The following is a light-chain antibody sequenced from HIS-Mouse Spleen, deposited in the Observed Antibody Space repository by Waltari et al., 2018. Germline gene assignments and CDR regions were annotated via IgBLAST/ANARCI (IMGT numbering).Light chain of an antibody. V-gene: IGLV1-51*01. Sequence: QSVLTQPPSVSAAPGQKVTISCSGSSSNIGNNYVSWYQQLPGTAPKLLIYDNKKTPSGIPDLFSGSKAGTSATRCITGVQTEDEADYYCGTWDSSLSAWVCGGGTKLTVL. CDR1: SSNIGNNY. CDR2: DNK. J-gene: IGLJ3*02. CDR3: GTWDSSLSAWV.